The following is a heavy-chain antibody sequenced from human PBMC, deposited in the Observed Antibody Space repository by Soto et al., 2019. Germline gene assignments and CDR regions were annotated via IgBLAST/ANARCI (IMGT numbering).Heavy chain of an antibody. CDR2: IYYSGST. D-gene: IGHD3-3*01. Sequence: SETKSLTCPVSCGSIRSYYWSCIRQPPWKGVEWIAYIYYSGSTNYNPSLKSRVTISVATSKTQFSLKLSSVTAADTAVYYCARKNRFLEWLPWFDPWGQGTLVTVSS. CDR1: CGSIRSYY. V-gene: IGHV4-59*01. J-gene: IGHJ5*02. CDR3: ARKNRFLEWLPWFDP.